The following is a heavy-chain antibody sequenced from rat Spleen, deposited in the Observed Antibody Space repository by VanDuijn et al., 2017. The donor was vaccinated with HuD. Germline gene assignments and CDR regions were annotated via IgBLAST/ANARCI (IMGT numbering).Heavy chain of an antibody. J-gene: IGHJ4*01. Sequence: EVQLVESGGGLVQPGRSMKLSCAASGFTFSDYYMAWVRQAPTKGLEWVATISTGGGSTYYRDSVKGRFTISRDNAKSTLYLQINSLRSEDTATYYCTRALIFNYGSYDYVMDAWGQGASVTVSS. D-gene: IGHD1-3*01. CDR3: TRALIFNYGSYDYVMDA. CDR1: GFTFSDYY. CDR2: ISTGGGST. V-gene: IGHV5-46*01.